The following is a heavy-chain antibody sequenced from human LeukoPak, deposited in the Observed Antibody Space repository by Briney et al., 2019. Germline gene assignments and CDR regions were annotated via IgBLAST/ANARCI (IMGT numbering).Heavy chain of an antibody. D-gene: IGHD2-15*01. CDR3: ARYCTAGSCLDY. J-gene: IGHJ4*02. V-gene: IGHV4-59*08. CDR2: IPNTGST. CDR1: GGSISSYY. Sequence: PSETLSLTCTVSGGSISSYYWGWIRQPPGKGLEWIGYIPNTGSTNYNPSLKSRVTISVDTSKNQLSLKLSSMTAADTAVYYCARYCTAGSCLDYWGQGTLVTVSS.